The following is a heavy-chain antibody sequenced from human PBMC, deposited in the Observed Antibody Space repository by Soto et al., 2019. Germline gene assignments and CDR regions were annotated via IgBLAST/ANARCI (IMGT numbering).Heavy chain of an antibody. J-gene: IGHJ4*02. CDR1: GFTFSSYA. Sequence: GGSLRLSCAASGFTFSSYAMHWVRQAPGKGLEWVAVVSYDGSNKYYADSVKGRFTITRDNSKNTLYLQMNSLRAEDTAVYYCARSRITMVRGVPDYWGQGTLVTAPQ. CDR3: ARSRITMVRGVPDY. V-gene: IGHV3-30-3*01. D-gene: IGHD3-10*01. CDR2: VSYDGSNK.